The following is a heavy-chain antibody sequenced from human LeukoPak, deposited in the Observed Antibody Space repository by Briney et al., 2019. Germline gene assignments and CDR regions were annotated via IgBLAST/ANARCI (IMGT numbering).Heavy chain of an antibody. V-gene: IGHV3-9*01. CDR2: ISWNSGSI. Sequence: GGSLRLSCAASGFTFDDYAMHWVRQAPGKGLEWVSGISWNSGSIGYADSVKGRFTISRDNAKNSLYLQMNSLRAEDTAVYYCAKYGSGSSNWFDPWGQGTLVTVSS. J-gene: IGHJ5*02. CDR1: GFTFDDYA. CDR3: AKYGSGSSNWFDP. D-gene: IGHD3-10*01.